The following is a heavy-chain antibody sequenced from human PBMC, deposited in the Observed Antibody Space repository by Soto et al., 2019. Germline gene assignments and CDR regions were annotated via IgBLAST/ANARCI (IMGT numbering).Heavy chain of an antibody. CDR2: IDPSDSYT. D-gene: IGHD2-2*01. CDR1: GYSFTSYW. Sequence: PGESLKISCKGSGYSFTSYWISWVRQMPGKGLEWMGRIDPSDSYTNYSPSFQGHVTISADKSISTAYLQWSSLKASDTAMYYCARRIVVVPAVIGENWFDPWGQGTLVTVSS. V-gene: IGHV5-10-1*01. J-gene: IGHJ5*02. CDR3: ARRIVVVPAVIGENWFDP.